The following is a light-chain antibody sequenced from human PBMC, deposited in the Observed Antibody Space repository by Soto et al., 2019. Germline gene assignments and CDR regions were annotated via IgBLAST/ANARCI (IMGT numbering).Light chain of an antibody. CDR2: GAS. J-gene: IGKJ4*01. CDR3: QQYGDSPLT. CDR1: ETVAGSY. Sequence: EIVLTQSPGTLSLSPGERATLSCRASETVAGSYLAWYQQKPGQAPRLLIHGASTRATGIADRFSGSGSGTDFTLTISRLEPEDFAVYYCQQYGDSPLTFGGGTKV. V-gene: IGKV3-20*01.